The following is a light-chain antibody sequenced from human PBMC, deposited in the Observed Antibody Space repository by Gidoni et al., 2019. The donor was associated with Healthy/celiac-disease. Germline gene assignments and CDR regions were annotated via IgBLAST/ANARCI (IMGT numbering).Light chain of an antibody. CDR1: QSISSD. CDR2: AAS. J-gene: IGKJ1*01. CDR3: QQCYSNPPT. Sequence: DIQMTQSPSSLSASVGDRVTITCRASQSISSDLDWYQQKPGKAPKLLIYAASSLQSGVPSRFSGSGSGTDFTLTISSLQPEDFATYYCQQCYSNPPTFGEGTKVEIK. V-gene: IGKV1-39*01.